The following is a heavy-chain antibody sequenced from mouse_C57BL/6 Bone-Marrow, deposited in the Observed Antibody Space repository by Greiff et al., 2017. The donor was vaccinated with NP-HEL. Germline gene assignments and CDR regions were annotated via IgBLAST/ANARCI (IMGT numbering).Heavy chain of an antibody. CDR1: GYTFTSYW. J-gene: IGHJ1*03. CDR2: IYPGSGST. CDR3: ATYYSNYWYFDV. V-gene: IGHV1-55*01. Sequence: QVQLQQPGAELVKPGASVKMSCKASGYTFTSYWITWVKQRPGQGLEWIGDIYPGSGSTNYNEKFKSKATLTVDTSSSTAYMQLSSLTSEDSAVYYCATYYSNYWYFDVWGTGTTVTVSS. D-gene: IGHD2-5*01.